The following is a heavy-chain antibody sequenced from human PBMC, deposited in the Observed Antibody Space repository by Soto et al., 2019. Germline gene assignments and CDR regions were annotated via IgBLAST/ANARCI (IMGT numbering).Heavy chain of an antibody. Sequence: EVQLVQSGAEVKKPGESLRISCKGSGYNFSTYWISWVRQMPEKSLEWLGRINPSDSYATYSPSFEGHVSISVDKSASTAYLQWNSLKAADTAIYYCATHMSGYSAFDVWGQGTLVTLSS. V-gene: IGHV5-10-1*03. CDR1: GYNFSTYW. D-gene: IGHD3-3*01. CDR2: INPSDSYA. CDR3: ATHMSGYSAFDV. J-gene: IGHJ3*01.